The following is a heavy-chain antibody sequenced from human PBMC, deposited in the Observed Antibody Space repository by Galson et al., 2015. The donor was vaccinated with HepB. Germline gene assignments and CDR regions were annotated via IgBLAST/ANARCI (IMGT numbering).Heavy chain of an antibody. V-gene: IGHV3-30*18. Sequence: SLRLSCAASGFTFSSYGMHWVRQAPGKGLEWVAVISYDGSNKYYADSVKGRFTISRDNSKNTLYLQMNSLRAEDTAVYYCAKVIIDGYNPLEAFDIWGQGTMVTVSS. CDR3: AKVIIDGYNPLEAFDI. CDR1: GFTFSSYG. J-gene: IGHJ3*02. D-gene: IGHD5-24*01. CDR2: ISYDGSNK.